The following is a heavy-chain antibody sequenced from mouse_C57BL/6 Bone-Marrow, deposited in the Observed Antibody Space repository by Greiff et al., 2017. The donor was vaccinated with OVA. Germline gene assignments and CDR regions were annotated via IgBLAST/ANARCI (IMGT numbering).Heavy chain of an antibody. CDR1: GYTFTSYW. J-gene: IGHJ4*01. CDR3: ARGITTVVGAMDD. Sequence: QVQLKQPGAELVKPGASVKMSCKASGYTFTSYWITWVKQRPGQGLEWIGDIYPGSGSTTYNEKFKSKATLTVDTSSSTTYMQLSSLTSEDAAVYYCARGITTVVGAMDDWGQGTSVTVSS. CDR2: IYPGSGST. V-gene: IGHV1-55*01. D-gene: IGHD1-1*01.